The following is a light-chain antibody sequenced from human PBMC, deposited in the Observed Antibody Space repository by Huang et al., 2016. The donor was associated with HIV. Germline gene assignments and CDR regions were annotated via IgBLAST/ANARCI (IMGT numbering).Light chain of an antibody. CDR1: QSVGTY. J-gene: IGKJ2*01. V-gene: IGKV3-11*01. CDR2: GAS. CDR3: QQRSSWYT. Sequence: EIVLTQSPATLSLSPGEGATLSCRASQSVGTYLAWYQQKPGQAPRLLIYGASNRATGIPARFSGSRSGTDFTLTISSLEPEDFAVYYCQQRSSWYTFGQGTKLEIK.